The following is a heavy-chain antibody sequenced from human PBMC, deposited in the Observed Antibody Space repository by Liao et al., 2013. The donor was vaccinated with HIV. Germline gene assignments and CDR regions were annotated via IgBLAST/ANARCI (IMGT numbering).Heavy chain of an antibody. V-gene: IGHV4-34*01. CDR3: AKTGNRPYDAFDI. J-gene: IGHJ3*02. D-gene: IGHD7-27*01. CDR1: GASVSDVSGYY. CDR2: IDRRGST. Sequence: QVQLHQWGAGLLKPSQTLSLTCAVSGASVSDVSGYYWTWIRQAPGKGLEWIGEIDRRGSTNYSPSLNSRATISVVTSKNQFSLRLSSVTAADTAVYYCAKTGNRPYDAFDIWGQGTMVTVSS.